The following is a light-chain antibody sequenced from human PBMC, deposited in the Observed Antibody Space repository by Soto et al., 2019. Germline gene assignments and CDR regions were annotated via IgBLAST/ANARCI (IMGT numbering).Light chain of an antibody. J-gene: IGLJ3*02. CDR3: QTWGTGIWV. V-gene: IGLV4-69*01. CDR2: LNSDGSH. CDR1: SGHSSYA. Sequence: QPVLTQSPSASASLGASAKLTCTLSSGHSSYAIAWHQQQPEKGPRYLMKLNSDGSHSKGDGIPDRFSGSSSGAERYLTISGLQSEDEADYYCQTWGTGIWVFGGGTKLTVL.